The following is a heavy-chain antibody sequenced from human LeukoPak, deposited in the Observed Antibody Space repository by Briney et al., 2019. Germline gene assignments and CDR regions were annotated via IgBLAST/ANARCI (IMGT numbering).Heavy chain of an antibody. V-gene: IGHV3-23*01. CDR1: GFTFSNYW. CDR2: ISGSGGST. J-gene: IGHJ6*03. Sequence: PGGSLRLSCAASGFTFSNYWMAWVRQAPGKGLEWVSAISGSGGSTYYADSVKGRFTISRDNSKNTLYLQMNSLRAEDTAVYYCAKRYYYYYYYMDVWGKGTTVTVSS. CDR3: AKRYYYYYYYMDV.